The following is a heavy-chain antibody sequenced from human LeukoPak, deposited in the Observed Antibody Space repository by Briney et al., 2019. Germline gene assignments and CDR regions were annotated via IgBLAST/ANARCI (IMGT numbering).Heavy chain of an antibody. CDR3: ARVGRLGGSSWYGFALYYFDY. V-gene: IGHV1-69*06. CDR1: GGTFSSHA. CDR2: IIPIFGTA. D-gene: IGHD6-13*01. Sequence: ASVKVSCKASGGTFSSHAISWVRQAPGQGLEWMGGIIPIFGTANYAQKFQGRVTITADKSTSTAYMELSSLRSEDTAVYYCARVGRLGGSSWYGFALYYFDYWGRGTLVTVSS. J-gene: IGHJ4*02.